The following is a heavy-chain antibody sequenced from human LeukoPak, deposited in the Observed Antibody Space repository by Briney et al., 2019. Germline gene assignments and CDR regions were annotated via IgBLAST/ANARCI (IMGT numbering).Heavy chain of an antibody. Sequence: ASVKVSCKASGYTFTSYDINWVRQATGQGLEWMGWMNPNSGNTGYAQKFQGRVTMTRNTSISTAYMELSSLRSEDTAMYYCARGLSSSDYYYGMDVWGQGTTVTVSS. D-gene: IGHD6-6*01. CDR3: ARGLSSSDYYYGMDV. CDR1: GYTFTSYD. V-gene: IGHV1-8*01. CDR2: MNPNSGNT. J-gene: IGHJ6*02.